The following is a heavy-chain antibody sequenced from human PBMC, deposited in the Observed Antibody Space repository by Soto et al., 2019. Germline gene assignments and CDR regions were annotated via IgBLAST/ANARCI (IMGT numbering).Heavy chain of an antibody. CDR3: AKAPGLVPAAPIDY. CDR2: ISGSGGST. D-gene: IGHD2-2*01. J-gene: IGHJ4*02. V-gene: IGHV3-23*01. CDR1: GFTFSSYA. Sequence: GGSLRLSCAASGFTFSSYAMSWVRQAPGKGLEWVSAISGSGGSTYYADSVKGRFTISRDNSKNTLYLQMNSLRAEDTAVYYCAKAPGLVPAAPIDYWGQGTLVTVSS.